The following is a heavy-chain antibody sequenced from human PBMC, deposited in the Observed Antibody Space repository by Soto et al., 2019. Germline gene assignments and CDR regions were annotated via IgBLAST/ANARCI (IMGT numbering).Heavy chain of an antibody. CDR2: INAGNGNT. D-gene: IGHD3-3*01. Sequence: GASVKVSCKASGYTFTSYAMHCARQAPGQRLEWMGWINAGNGNTKYSQKFQGRVTITRDTSASTAYMELSSLRSEDTAVYYCARDRAGFWRYYYYYMDVWGKGTTVTVSS. CDR1: GYTFTSYA. V-gene: IGHV1-3*01. J-gene: IGHJ6*03. CDR3: ARDRAGFWRYYYYYMDV.